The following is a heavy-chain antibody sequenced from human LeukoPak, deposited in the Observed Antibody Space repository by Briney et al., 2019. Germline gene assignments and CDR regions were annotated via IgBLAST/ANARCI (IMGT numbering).Heavy chain of an antibody. V-gene: IGHV4-4*07. D-gene: IGHD3-16*01. CDR2: IYTSGST. CDR1: GGSISSYY. J-gene: IGHJ5*02. Sequence: SETLSLTCTVSGGSISSYYWSWIRQPAGKGLEWIGRIYTSGSTNYNPSLKSRVTISVDTSKNQFSLKLSSVTAADTAVYYCAGDAVGFGWFDPWGQGTLVTVSS. CDR3: AGDAVGFGWFDP.